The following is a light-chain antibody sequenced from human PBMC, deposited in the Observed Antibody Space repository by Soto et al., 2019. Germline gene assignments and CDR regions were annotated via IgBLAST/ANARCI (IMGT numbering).Light chain of an antibody. CDR3: CSYAGNYRYV. CDR1: SSDVGAYNF. V-gene: IGLV2-11*01. Sequence: QSALTQPRSVSGSPGQSVTISCTGSSSDVGAYNFASWYQQHPGTAPKLMIYDVNTRPSGVPDRFSGSKSGNTASLTISGLQAEDEADYYCCSYAGNYRYVFGSGTKLTVL. CDR2: DVN. J-gene: IGLJ1*01.